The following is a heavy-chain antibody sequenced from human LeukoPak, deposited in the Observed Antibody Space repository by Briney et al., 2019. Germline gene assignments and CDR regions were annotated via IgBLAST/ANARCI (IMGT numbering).Heavy chain of an antibody. CDR3: ALPSDSYIFDY. V-gene: IGHV4-39*01. CDR2: IYYSGST. CDR1: GGSISNSRYY. Sequence: SETLSLTCTVSGGSISNSRYYWGWIRQPPGKGLVWIGNIYYSGSTYYNPSLKSRVTISVDTSKNQFSLKLSSVTAADTAVYYCALPSDSYIFDYWGQGTLVTVSS. J-gene: IGHJ4*02. D-gene: IGHD3-22*01.